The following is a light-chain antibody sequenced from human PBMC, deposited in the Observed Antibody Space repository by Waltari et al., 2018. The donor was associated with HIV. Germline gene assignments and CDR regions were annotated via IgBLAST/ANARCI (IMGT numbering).Light chain of an antibody. CDR1: QSVLYISNNKNY. V-gene: IGKV4-1*01. Sequence: DSLAVSLGERATINCKSSQSVLYISNNKNYLAWYQQKPGQPPKLLIYWASTRESGVPDRFSGSGSGTDFTLTISSLQAEDVAVYYCQQYYSTPHTFGQGTKLEIK. J-gene: IGKJ2*01. CDR2: WAS. CDR3: QQYYSTPHT.